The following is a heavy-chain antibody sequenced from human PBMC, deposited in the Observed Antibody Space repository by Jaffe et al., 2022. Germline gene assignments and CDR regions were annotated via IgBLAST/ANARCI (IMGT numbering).Heavy chain of an antibody. CDR2: ISSSSSYI. CDR3: ASAYDYGGWDYYYYYYMDV. D-gene: IGHD5-12*01. V-gene: IGHV3-21*01. CDR1: GFTFSSYS. Sequence: EVQLVESGGGLVKPGGSLRLSCAASGFTFSSYSMNWVRQAPGKGLEWVSSISSSSSYIYYADSVKGRFTISRDNAKNSLYLQMNSLRAEDTAVYYCASAYDYGGWDYYYYYYMDVWGKGTTVTVSS. J-gene: IGHJ6*03.